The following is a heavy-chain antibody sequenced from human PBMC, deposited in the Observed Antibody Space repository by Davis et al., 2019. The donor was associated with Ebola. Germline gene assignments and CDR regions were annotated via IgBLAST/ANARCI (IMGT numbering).Heavy chain of an antibody. CDR2: INAGNGDT. CDR3: ARSNSGYYPNDH. D-gene: IGHD3-22*01. J-gene: IGHJ4*02. V-gene: IGHV1-3*01. CDR1: GYTFTNYN. Sequence: AASVKVSCKASGYTFTNYNLHWVRQAPGQSLEWMGWINAGNGDTKRSQKFQARVTITRDTSAGAAYLELRSLTFDDTAIYYCARSNSGYYPNDHWGQGTLVIVSS.